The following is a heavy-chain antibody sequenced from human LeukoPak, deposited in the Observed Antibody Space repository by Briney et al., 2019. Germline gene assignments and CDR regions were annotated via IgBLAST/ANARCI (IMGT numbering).Heavy chain of an antibody. CDR1: GGSISSGSYY. CDR3: ARVRRYCSGGSCYSGWFDP. J-gene: IGHJ5*02. CDR2: IYTSGST. Sequence: SETLSLTCTVSGGSISSGSYYWSWIRQPAGKGLGWIGRIYTSGSTNYNPSLKSRVTIPVDTSKNQFSLKLSSVTAADTAVYYCARVRRYCSGGSCYSGWFDPWGQGTLVTVSS. V-gene: IGHV4-61*02. D-gene: IGHD2-15*01.